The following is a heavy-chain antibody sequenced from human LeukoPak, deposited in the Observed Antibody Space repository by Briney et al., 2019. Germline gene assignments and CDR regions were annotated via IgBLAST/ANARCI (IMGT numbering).Heavy chain of an antibody. Sequence: GGSLRLSCAASGFTFSNYAMSWVRQAPGKGLQWVSAISASGATTYYADSLKGRFTISRDNSKNTLYLLVDSLRAEDTAVYYCAKPPAVGSYYYMDVWGKGTTVTVSS. D-gene: IGHD2-15*01. V-gene: IGHV3-23*01. CDR1: GFTFSNYA. CDR2: ISASGATT. J-gene: IGHJ6*03. CDR3: AKPPAVGSYYYMDV.